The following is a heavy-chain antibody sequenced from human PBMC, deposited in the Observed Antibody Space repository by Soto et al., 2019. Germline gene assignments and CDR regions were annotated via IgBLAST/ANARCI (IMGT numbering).Heavy chain of an antibody. Sequence: EMPLVESGGALVQPGESLRLSCVASGFTFTIYSMNWVRQAPGKGLEWITYINHAGTSVYYSDSVKGRFTISRDNAQNSLYLKMNSLRDEDTALYYCARDRHWEQWQGPHDAFEIWGQGTMVTVSS. D-gene: IGHD6-19*01. J-gene: IGHJ3*02. CDR1: GFTFTIYS. CDR2: INHAGTSV. V-gene: IGHV3-48*02. CDR3: ARDRHWEQWQGPHDAFEI.